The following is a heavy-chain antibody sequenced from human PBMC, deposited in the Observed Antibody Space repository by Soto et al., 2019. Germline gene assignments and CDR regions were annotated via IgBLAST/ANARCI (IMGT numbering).Heavy chain of an antibody. Sequence: SVKVSCKASGYTFTGYYMHWVRQSPGQGLEWMGWINLNSGGTNYAQKFQGWVTMTRDTSISTAYMELSRLRSDDTAVYYCARGLSPIQMELLETSHYYYYYGMDVWGQGTTVTVYS. CDR3: ARGLSPIQMELLETSHYYYYYGMDV. V-gene: IGHV1-2*04. J-gene: IGHJ6*02. CDR1: GYTFTGYY. D-gene: IGHD1-7*01. CDR2: INLNSGGT.